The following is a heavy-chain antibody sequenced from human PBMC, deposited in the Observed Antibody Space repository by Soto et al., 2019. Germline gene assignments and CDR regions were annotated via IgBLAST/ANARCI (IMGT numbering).Heavy chain of an antibody. D-gene: IGHD3-3*01. J-gene: IGHJ6*03. CDR2: ISGSGGST. V-gene: IGHV3-23*01. Sequence: GGSLRLSCAASGFTFSSYAMSWVRQAPGKGLEWVSAISGSGGSTYYADSVKGRFTVSRDNSKNTLYLQMNSLRAEDTAVYYCAKSPVRFLEWLSPNYYYYYMDVWGKGTTVTVSS. CDR3: AKSPVRFLEWLSPNYYYYYMDV. CDR1: GFTFSSYA.